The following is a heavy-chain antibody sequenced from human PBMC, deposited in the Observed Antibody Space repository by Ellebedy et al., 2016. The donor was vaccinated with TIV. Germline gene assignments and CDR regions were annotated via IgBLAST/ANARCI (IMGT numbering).Heavy chain of an antibody. CDR3: ARYGNLGY. J-gene: IGHJ4*02. Sequence: SLKISCAGSGFTFDDYAMHWVRQAPGKGLEWVSGISWNSGNRGYADAVKGRFAISRDNAKNSLYLQMNSLRAEDTAVYYCARYGNLGYWGQGTLVTVSS. V-gene: IGHV3-9*01. CDR1: GFTFDDYA. CDR2: ISWNSGNR.